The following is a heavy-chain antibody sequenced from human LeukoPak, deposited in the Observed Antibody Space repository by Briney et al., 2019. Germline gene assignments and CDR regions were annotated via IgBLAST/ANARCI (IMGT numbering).Heavy chain of an antibody. Sequence: GGSLRLSCAASGFTFSSYEMNWVRQAPGEGLGWVSYISSSGSTIYYADSVKGRFTISRDNAKNSLYLQMNSLRAEDTAVYYCARAGSGRSPDWFDPWGQGTLVTVSS. CDR2: ISSSGSTI. CDR3: ARAGSGRSPDWFDP. CDR1: GFTFSSYE. D-gene: IGHD1-26*01. V-gene: IGHV3-48*03. J-gene: IGHJ5*02.